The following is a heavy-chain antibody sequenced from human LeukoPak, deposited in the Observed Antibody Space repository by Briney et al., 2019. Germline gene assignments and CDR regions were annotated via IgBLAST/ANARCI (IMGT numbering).Heavy chain of an antibody. CDR2: ISYDGSNK. V-gene: IGHV3-30-3*01. CDR1: GFTFSSYA. CDR3: ARDARRWFGESYNWFDP. Sequence: PGGSLRLSCAASGFTFSSYAMHWVRQAPGKGLEWVAVISYDGSNKYYADSVKGRFTISRDNSKNTLYLQMNSLRAEDTAVYYCARDARRWFGESYNWFDPWGQGTLVTVSS. D-gene: IGHD3-10*01. J-gene: IGHJ5*02.